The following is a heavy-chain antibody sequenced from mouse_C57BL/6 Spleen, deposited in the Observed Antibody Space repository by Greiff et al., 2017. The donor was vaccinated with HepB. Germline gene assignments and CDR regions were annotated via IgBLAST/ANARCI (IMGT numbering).Heavy chain of an antibody. V-gene: IGHV7-3*01. Sequence: EVMLVESGGGLVQPGGSLSLSCAASGFTFTDYYMSWVRQPPGKALEWLGFIRNKANGYTTAYSASVKGRFTISRDNSQSILYLQMNALRAEDSATYYCARSSNTMDYWGQGTPVTVSS. CDR1: GFTFTDYY. D-gene: IGHD6-1*01. CDR3: ARSSNTMDY. CDR2: IRNKANGYTT. J-gene: IGHJ4*01.